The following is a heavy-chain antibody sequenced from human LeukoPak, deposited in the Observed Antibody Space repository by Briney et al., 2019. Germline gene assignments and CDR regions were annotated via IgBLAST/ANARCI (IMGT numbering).Heavy chain of an antibody. J-gene: IGHJ4*02. CDR1: GFTSSIDA. V-gene: IGHV3-23*01. CDR2: ISIGGGST. CDR3: AKPYYGSGSYYGFHYCAFDY. Sequence: PLGSLSLSRAASGFTSSIDAMSWGRQAPRKGRGWGSIISIGGGSTNCADSVKGRFTISRDNYKNTLYLQMHSLRAEDTAVYYCAKPYYGSGSYYGFHYCAFDYWGRGTLVPVSS. D-gene: IGHD3-10*01.